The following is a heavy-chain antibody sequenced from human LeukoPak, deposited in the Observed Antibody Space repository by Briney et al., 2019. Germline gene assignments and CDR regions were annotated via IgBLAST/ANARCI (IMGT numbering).Heavy chain of an antibody. CDR3: ARDVDSPFDAFDI. Sequence: GGSLRLSCAASGFTFSDYYMNWVPQAPGKGLEWVSSISSSSTIYYADSVKGRFTISRDNAKNSLYLQMNSLRAEDTAVYYCARDVDSPFDAFDIWGQGTMVTVSS. V-gene: IGHV3-69-1*01. CDR2: ISSSSTI. D-gene: IGHD3/OR15-3a*01. CDR1: GFTFSDYY. J-gene: IGHJ3*02.